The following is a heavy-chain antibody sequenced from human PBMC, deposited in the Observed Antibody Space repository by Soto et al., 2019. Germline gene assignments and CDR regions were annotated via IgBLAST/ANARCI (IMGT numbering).Heavy chain of an antibody. V-gene: IGHV4-59*01. Sequence: SETLSLTCPVSGGSISSYYWSWIRQPPGKGLEWIGYIYYSGSTNYNPSLKSRVTKSVDTSKNQFSLKLSSVTAADTAVYYCASQRGEWFGELREDYFDYWGQGTLVTVSS. J-gene: IGHJ4*02. CDR3: ASQRGEWFGELREDYFDY. CDR1: GGSISSYY. D-gene: IGHD3-10*01. CDR2: IYYSGST.